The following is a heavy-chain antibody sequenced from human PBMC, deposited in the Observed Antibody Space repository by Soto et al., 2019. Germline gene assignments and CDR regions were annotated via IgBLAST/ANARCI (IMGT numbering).Heavy chain of an antibody. CDR2: MNPNSGNT. CDR3: ARAHYDILTGYYSGGDHDAFDI. V-gene: IGHV1-8*01. D-gene: IGHD3-9*01. CDR1: GYTFTSYD. Sequence: GASVKVSCKASGYTFTSYDIYWVRQATGQGLEWMGWMNPNSGNTGYAQKFQGWVTMTRDTSISTAYMELSRLRSDDTAVYYCARAHYDILTGYYSGGDHDAFDIWGQGTMVTVSS. J-gene: IGHJ3*02.